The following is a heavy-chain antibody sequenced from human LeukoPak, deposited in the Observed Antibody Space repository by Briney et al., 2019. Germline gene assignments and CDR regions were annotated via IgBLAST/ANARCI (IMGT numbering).Heavy chain of an antibody. CDR1: GGSVSSYY. J-gene: IGHJ2*01. Sequence: SETLSLTCTVSGGSVSSYYWSWIRQPPGKGLEWIGYIYYSGSTNYNPSLKSRVTISVDTSKNQFSLKLSSVTAADTAVYYCARGSDYWYFDLWGRGTLVTVSS. D-gene: IGHD6-6*01. CDR2: IYYSGST. V-gene: IGHV4-59*02. CDR3: ARGSDYWYFDL.